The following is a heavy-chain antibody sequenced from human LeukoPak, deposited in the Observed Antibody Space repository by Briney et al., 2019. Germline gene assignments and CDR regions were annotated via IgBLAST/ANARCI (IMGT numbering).Heavy chain of an antibody. J-gene: IGHJ4*02. CDR3: ARDDRERIAEYYFDY. V-gene: IGHV4-59*01. Sequence: SETLSLTCTVSGGSISSYYWSWIRQPPGKGLEWIGYIYYSGSTNYNPSLKSRVTISVDTSKNQFSLKLSSVTAADTAVYYCARDDRERIAEYYFDYWGQGTPVTVSS. CDR2: IYYSGST. D-gene: IGHD6-13*01. CDR1: GGSISSYY.